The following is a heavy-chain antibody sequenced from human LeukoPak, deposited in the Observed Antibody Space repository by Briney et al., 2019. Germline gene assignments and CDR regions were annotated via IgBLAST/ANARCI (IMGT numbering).Heavy chain of an antibody. J-gene: IGHJ4*02. Sequence: QPGGSLRLSCAASGFTFSSYEMNWVRQAPGKGLEWVAVISYDGSDKYYADSVKGRFTISRDNSKNTLYLQMNSLRAEDTAVYYCARRGDCNRSTCYELDHWGQGTLVTVSS. CDR2: ISYDGSDK. V-gene: IGHV3-30*03. CDR3: ARRGDCNRSTCYELDH. CDR1: GFTFSSYE. D-gene: IGHD2-2*01.